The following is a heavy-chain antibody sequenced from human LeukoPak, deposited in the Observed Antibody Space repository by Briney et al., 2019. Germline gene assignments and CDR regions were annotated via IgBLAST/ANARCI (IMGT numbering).Heavy chain of an antibody. J-gene: IGHJ4*02. CDR2: ISADNGNT. Sequence: ASVKVSCKSSGHTFTSYGFTWVRQPPGQGLEWMGWISADNGNTKYVQKLQGRVTLSTDTSTSTVYMELRSLRSDDTAVYYCARGGLTESVDYWGQGTLVTVSS. CDR1: GHTFTSYG. D-gene: IGHD3-10*01. V-gene: IGHV1-18*01. CDR3: ARGGLTESVDY.